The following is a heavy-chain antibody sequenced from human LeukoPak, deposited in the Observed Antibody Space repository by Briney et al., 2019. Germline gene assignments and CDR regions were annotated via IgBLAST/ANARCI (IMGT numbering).Heavy chain of an antibody. D-gene: IGHD6-19*01. CDR1: GFTFGYYG. CDR3: ARVASAWADDY. J-gene: IGHJ4*02. CDR2: ISSGSGTI. V-gene: IGHV3-48*01. Sequence: QPGGSLRLSCAASGFTFGYYGMNWVRQAPGKGLEWISYISSGSGTIYYADSVKGRFSISRDDAKSSLYLQVNSLRVEDTAVYYCARVASAWADDYWGQGALVTVSS.